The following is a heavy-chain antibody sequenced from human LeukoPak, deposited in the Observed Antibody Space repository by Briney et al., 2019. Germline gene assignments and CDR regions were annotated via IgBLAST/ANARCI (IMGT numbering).Heavy chain of an antibody. CDR3: ARGNLAVTYYFDY. V-gene: IGHV1-2*02. Sequence: TSVKVSCKASGYTFTGYYMHWVRLAPGQGLEWMGWINPNSGGTNYAQNFQGRVTMTRDTSISTAYMELSNLRSDDTAVYYCARGNLAVTYYFDYWGQGTLVTVSS. CDR2: INPNSGGT. J-gene: IGHJ4*02. D-gene: IGHD2-21*02. CDR1: GYTFTGYY.